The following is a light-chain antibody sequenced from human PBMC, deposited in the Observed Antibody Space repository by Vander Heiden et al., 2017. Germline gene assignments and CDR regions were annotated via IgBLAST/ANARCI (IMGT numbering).Light chain of an antibody. V-gene: IGLV2-14*01. CDR2: EVS. CDR1: SSDVGGYNY. J-gene: IGLJ2*01. CDR3: SSYTSSSTLV. Sequence: QSALTQPASGSGSPGQSIPISCTGTSSDVGGYNYVSWYQQHPGKAPKLMIYEVSNRPAGVSNRFSGSKSGNTASLTISGLQAEDEADYYCSSYTSSSTLVFGGGTKLTVL.